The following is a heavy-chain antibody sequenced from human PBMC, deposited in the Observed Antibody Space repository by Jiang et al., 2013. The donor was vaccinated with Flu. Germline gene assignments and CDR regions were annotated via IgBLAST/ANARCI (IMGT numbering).Heavy chain of an antibody. D-gene: IGHD3-3*01. CDR1: GYAFTSFY. Sequence: KKPGESLKISCEGSGYAFTSFYIAWVRQLPGKGLEWMGIIYPGDSDTKYSPSFQGQVTISADKSISTAYLQWSSLKASDTAMYYCARHGPGPPEWFQRGWFDPWGQGTLVTVSS. CDR3: ARHGPGPPEWFQRGWFDP. J-gene: IGHJ5*02. CDR2: IYPGDSDT. V-gene: IGHV5-51*01.